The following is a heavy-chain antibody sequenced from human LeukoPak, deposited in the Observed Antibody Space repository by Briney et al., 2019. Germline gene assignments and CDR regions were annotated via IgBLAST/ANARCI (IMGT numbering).Heavy chain of an antibody. CDR2: INPNSGGT. J-gene: IGHJ6*03. D-gene: IGHD6-19*01. CDR1: GYTFTGYY. CDR3: ARDSSGWLGCYYYYYMDV. Sequence: ASVKVSCKASGYTFTGYYMHWVRQAPGQGLEWMGWINPNSGGTNYAQKFQGRVTMTRDTSISTAYMELSRLRSDDTAVYYCARDSSGWLGCYYYYYMDVWGKGTTVTISS. V-gene: IGHV1-2*02.